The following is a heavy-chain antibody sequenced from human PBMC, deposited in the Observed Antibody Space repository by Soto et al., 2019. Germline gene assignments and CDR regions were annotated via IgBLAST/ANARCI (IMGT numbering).Heavy chain of an antibody. CDR2: ISAYNGNT. V-gene: IGHV1-18*01. D-gene: IGHD4-17*01. Sequence: ASVKVSCKASGYTFTSYVISWVRQAPGQGLEWMGWISAYNGNTNYAQKLQGRVTMTTDTSTSTAYMELRSLRSDDTAVYYCARVIKEVVVTTVTIYMDVWGKGTTVTVSS. J-gene: IGHJ6*03. CDR3: ARVIKEVVVTTVTIYMDV. CDR1: GYTFTSYV.